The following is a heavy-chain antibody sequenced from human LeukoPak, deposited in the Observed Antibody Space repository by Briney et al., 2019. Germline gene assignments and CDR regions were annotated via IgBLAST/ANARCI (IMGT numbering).Heavy chain of an antibody. D-gene: IGHD3-9*01. CDR3: ARDYDILTGYYPRLDY. CDR2: IYSAGST. J-gene: IGHJ4*02. Sequence: GGSLRLSCAASGFTVSSNYMSWVRQAPGKGLEWVSFIYSAGSTYYADSVKDRFTISRDNSKNTLYLQMNSLRAEDTAVYYCARDYDILTGYYPRLDYWDQGTLVTVSS. V-gene: IGHV3-66*01. CDR1: GFTVSSNY.